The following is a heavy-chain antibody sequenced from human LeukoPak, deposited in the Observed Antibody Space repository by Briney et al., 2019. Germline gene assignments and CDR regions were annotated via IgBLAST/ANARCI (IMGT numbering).Heavy chain of an antibody. Sequence: PSETLSPTCTVSGGSIRSYYWSWIRQPPGKGLEWIGYIHYSGSTNYNPSLKSRVTISVDTSKNQFSLKLSFVTTADTAVYYCAKWACGSGGDCHEFDYWGQGALVTVSS. J-gene: IGHJ4*02. CDR3: AKWACGSGGDCHEFDY. V-gene: IGHV4-59*03. CDR1: GGSIRSYY. D-gene: IGHD2-21*02. CDR2: IHYSGST.